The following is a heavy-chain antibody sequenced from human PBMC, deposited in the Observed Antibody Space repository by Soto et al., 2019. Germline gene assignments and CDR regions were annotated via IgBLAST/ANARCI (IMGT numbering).Heavy chain of an antibody. CDR2: INPVGGGT. V-gene: IGHV1-46*01. CDR1: GYTFSHYY. J-gene: IGHJ4*02. Sequence: QVQLVQSGAEVKKPGASVKVSCKASGYTFSHYYMHWVRQAPGQGLEWMGMINPVGGGTTYAQKFQDRVTMTRDTSTATVYMELSSVISEDTAVYYCARPGFFGEFYFGYWGQGTLVTVS. D-gene: IGHD3-10*01. CDR3: ARPGFFGEFYFGY.